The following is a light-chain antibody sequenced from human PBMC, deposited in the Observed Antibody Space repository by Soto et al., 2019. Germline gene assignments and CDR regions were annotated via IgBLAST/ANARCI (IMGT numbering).Light chain of an antibody. CDR2: SNN. Sequence: VLTQPPSASGTPGQRVTISCSGSSSNIGSNTVNWYQQLPGTAPKLLIYSNNQRPSGVPDRFSGSKSGTSASLAISGLQSEDEADYYCAVWDDSLNGYYVFGTGTKVTVL. CDR3: AVWDDSLNGYYV. J-gene: IGLJ1*01. CDR1: SSNIGSNT. V-gene: IGLV1-44*01.